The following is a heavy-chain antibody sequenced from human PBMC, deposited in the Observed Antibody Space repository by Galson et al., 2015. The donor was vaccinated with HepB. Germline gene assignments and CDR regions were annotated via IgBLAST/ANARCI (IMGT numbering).Heavy chain of an antibody. Sequence: SLRLSCAASGFTFRDFAMHWVRQAPGKGLEHVSVITSNGASTYYADSVKGRFTISRDNSKNTLYLQVSSLRTDDTAVYFCVKGGRFYDVWSGLQWFDPWGQGTLVLVSS. CDR1: GFTFRDFA. CDR3: VKGGRFYDVWSGLQWFDP. J-gene: IGHJ5*02. CDR2: ITSNGAST. V-gene: IGHV3-64D*06. D-gene: IGHD3-3*01.